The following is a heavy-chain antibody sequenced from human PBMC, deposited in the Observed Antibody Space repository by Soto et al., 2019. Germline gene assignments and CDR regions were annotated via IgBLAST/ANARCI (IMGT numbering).Heavy chain of an antibody. V-gene: IGHV4-59*01. CDR1: GGSISSYY. J-gene: IGHJ4*02. CDR2: IYYSGST. D-gene: IGHD5-12*01. Sequence: PSETLSLTCTVSGGSISSYYWSWIRQPPGKGLEWIGYIYYSGSTNYNPSLKSRVTISVDTSKNQFSLKLGSVTAADTAVYYCARGGDGYNYGYYFDYWGQGTLVTVSS. CDR3: ARGGDGYNYGYYFDY.